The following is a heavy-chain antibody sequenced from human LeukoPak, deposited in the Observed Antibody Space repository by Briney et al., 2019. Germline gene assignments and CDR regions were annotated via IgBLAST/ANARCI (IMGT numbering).Heavy chain of an antibody. V-gene: IGHV4-59*10. CDR2: IYTSGST. Sequence: PSETLSLTCAVYGGSFSGYYWSWIRQPPGKGLEWIGRIYTSGSTNYNPSLKSRVTMSVDTSKNQFSLKLSSVTAADTAVYYCARVRGAGSYRPGGWFDPWGQGTLVTVSS. CDR1: GGSFSGYY. J-gene: IGHJ5*02. D-gene: IGHD3-16*02. CDR3: ARVRGAGSYRPGGWFDP.